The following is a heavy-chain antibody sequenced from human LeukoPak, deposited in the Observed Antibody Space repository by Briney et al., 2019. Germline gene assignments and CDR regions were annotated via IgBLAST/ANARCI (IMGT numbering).Heavy chain of an antibody. CDR3: ARISSDSISYYDH. Sequence: QPGGSLRLSCAGFGITFSTYWMHWVRQAPGKGLVWVSRINSEGSTISYADSVKGRFTISRDNAKNTLFLQMNSLRAEDTAVYYCARISSDSISYYDHWGQGTLVTVSS. CDR1: GITFSTYW. V-gene: IGHV3-74*01. D-gene: IGHD3-22*01. J-gene: IGHJ4*02. CDR2: INSEGSTI.